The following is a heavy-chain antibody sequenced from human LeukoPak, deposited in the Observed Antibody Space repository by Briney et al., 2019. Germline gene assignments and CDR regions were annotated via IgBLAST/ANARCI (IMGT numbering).Heavy chain of an antibody. V-gene: IGHV3-48*03. D-gene: IGHD1-14*01. CDR2: ITSSGNTI. Sequence: GGSLRLSCAASGFTFNSYEMNWVRQAPGKGLEWVSSITSSGNTIYYADSVKGRFIISRDNAKNSLDLQMNSLRAEDTAVYYCTRGSTTWYFDYWGQGTLVTVSS. CDR1: GFTFNSYE. J-gene: IGHJ4*02. CDR3: TRGSTTWYFDY.